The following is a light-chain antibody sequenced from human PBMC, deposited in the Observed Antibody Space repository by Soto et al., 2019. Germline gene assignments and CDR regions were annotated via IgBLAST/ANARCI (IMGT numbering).Light chain of an antibody. V-gene: IGLV1-51*02. CDR2: ENN. J-gene: IGLJ2*01. CDR3: AAWDTSLTGGV. CDR1: SSNIGSDY. Sequence: QSVLTQPPSVSAAPGQKVTISCSGSSSNIGSDYVSWYQQLPGAAPRLLIYENNKQPSGIPDRFSGSKSGTSATLGITGLQTGDEADYYCAAWDTSLTGGVFGGGTKLTVL.